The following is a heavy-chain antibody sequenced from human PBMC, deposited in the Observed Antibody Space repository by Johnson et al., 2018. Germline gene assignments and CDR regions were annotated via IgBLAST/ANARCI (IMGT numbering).Heavy chain of an antibody. Sequence: QVQLVESGGGVVQPGKSLRLSCAASGFNSSNYGLHWVRQAPGKGLEWVAVIWYDGTKEYYEGSVKGRFTISRDNAKNTLYLQMHSLRAEDTAVYYCARDPRSTVGDYVMDVWGQGTTVTVSS. J-gene: IGHJ6*02. CDR2: IWYDGTKE. CDR1: GFNSSNYG. V-gene: IGHV3-33*01. CDR3: ARDPRSTVGDYVMDV. D-gene: IGHD4-11*01.